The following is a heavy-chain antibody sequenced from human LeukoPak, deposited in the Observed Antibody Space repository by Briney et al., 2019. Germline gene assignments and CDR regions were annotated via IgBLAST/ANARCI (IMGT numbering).Heavy chain of an antibody. Sequence: PGGSLRLSCAAPGFTSSSYALNWVRQAPGRGLEWVSGISGAGGAADYGESVKGRFTISRDNSMNTLYLQMNSLRAEDTAVYYCAKPPQYCSSTNCPTDYWGQGTLVTVSS. J-gene: IGHJ4*02. V-gene: IGHV3-23*01. CDR1: GFTSSSYA. D-gene: IGHD2-2*01. CDR3: AKPPQYCSSTNCPTDY. CDR2: ISGAGGAA.